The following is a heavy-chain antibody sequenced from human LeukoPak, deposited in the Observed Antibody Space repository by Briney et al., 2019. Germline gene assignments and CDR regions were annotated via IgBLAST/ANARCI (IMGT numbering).Heavy chain of an antibody. Sequence: PSETLSLTCTVSGGSISSSSYYWAWIRQPPGKGLEWIGNIFYSGSTYYNPSLKSRVTISVDTSKNQLSLKLSSVTAADTAVYYCARNAVLGYFDYWGQGTLVSVSS. D-gene: IGHD3-10*01. J-gene: IGHJ4*02. CDR1: GGSISSSSYY. CDR2: IFYSGST. CDR3: ARNAVLGYFDY. V-gene: IGHV4-39*01.